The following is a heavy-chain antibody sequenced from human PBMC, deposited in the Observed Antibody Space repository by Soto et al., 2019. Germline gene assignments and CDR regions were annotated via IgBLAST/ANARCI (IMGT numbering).Heavy chain of an antibody. CDR1: GYTFTSYY. CDR3: AREDTRHFDY. CDR2: INPSGGST. J-gene: IGHJ4*02. V-gene: IGHV1-46*03. Sequence: QVQLVQSGAEVKKPGASVKVSCKASGYTFTSYYMHWVRQAPGQGLEWMGIINPSGGSTSYAQKFQGGVPRTRDTSTNTVYMELSSLRSEDTAVYYCAREDTRHFDYWGQGTLVTVSS.